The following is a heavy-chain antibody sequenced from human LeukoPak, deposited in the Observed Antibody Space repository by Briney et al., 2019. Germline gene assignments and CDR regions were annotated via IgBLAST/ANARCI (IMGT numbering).Heavy chain of an antibody. J-gene: IGHJ4*02. CDR3: ARGVRGSSWLSFDY. V-gene: IGHV3-30*04. CDR2: ISYDGSNK. CDR1: GFIFSSYA. D-gene: IGHD6-13*01. Sequence: GGSLRLSCAASGFIFSSYAMHRVRRAPGKGLEWVALISYDGSNKYYADSVKGRFTISRDNSKNTLYLQMNSLRAEDTAVYYCARGVRGSSWLSFDYWGQGTLVIVSS.